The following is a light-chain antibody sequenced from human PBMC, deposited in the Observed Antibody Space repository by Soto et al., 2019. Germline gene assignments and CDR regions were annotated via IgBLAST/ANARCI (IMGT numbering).Light chain of an antibody. Sequence: DIQMTQSPSTLSASVGDRVTITCRASQTINTWLAWYQQKPGKAPNLLIYKASNLESGVPSRFSGSGSGTEFSLTISSLQTNDFATYYCQQYNAYPLTFGGGTTVEIK. CDR2: KAS. V-gene: IGKV1-5*03. J-gene: IGKJ4*01. CDR1: QTINTW. CDR3: QQYNAYPLT.